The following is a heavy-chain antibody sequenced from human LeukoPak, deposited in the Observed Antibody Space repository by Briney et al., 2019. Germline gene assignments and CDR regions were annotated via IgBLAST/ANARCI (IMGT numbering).Heavy chain of an antibody. V-gene: IGHV3-48*01. Sequence: GGSLRLSCAASGFTFSSYGMNWVRQAPGEGLEWVSYISGSSTSIYYADSVKGRFTISRDTAKNSLYLQMNSLRAEDTAVYYCARDRGSATVTTLFDYWGQGTLVTVSS. CDR1: GFTFSSYG. J-gene: IGHJ4*02. CDR3: ARDRGSATVTTLFDY. D-gene: IGHD4-17*01. CDR2: ISGSSTSI.